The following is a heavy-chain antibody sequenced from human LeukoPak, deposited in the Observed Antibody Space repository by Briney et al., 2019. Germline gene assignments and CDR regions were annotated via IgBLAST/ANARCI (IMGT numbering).Heavy chain of an antibody. CDR3: AKDRIAARPGPFDY. D-gene: IGHD6-6*01. Sequence: GASLRLSCAASGFTSSSYAMSWVRQAPGKGPEWVSAISGSGGSTYYADSVKGRFTISRDNSKNTLYLQMNSLRAEDTAVYYGAKDRIAARPGPFDYWGQGTLVTVSS. J-gene: IGHJ4*02. V-gene: IGHV3-23*01. CDR2: ISGSGGST. CDR1: GFTSSSYA.